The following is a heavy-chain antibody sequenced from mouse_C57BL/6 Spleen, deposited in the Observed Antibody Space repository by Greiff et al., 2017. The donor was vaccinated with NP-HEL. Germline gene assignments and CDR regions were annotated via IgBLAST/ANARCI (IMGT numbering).Heavy chain of an antibody. CDR2: INPSTGGT. V-gene: IGHV1-42*01. J-gene: IGHJ3*01. D-gene: IGHD3-2*02. CDR3: ARDSAVCAD. CDR1: GYSFTGYY. Sequence: VQLQQSGPELVKPGASVKISCKASGYSFTGYYMNWVKQSPEKSLEWIGAINPSTGGTTYNQKFKAKATLPVDKSSSTAYMQLKSLTSEDSAVYYCARDSAVCADWGHGTLVTVSA.